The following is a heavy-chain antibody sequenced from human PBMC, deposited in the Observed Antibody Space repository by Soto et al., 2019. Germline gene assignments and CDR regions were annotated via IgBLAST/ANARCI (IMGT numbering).Heavy chain of an antibody. Sequence: QVQLQQWGAGLLKPSETLSLTCAVYGASFSAYSWTWIRQPPGKGLEWIGEINHRGSTNYNSSLKSRVTISVDTSKNQFSLRLSSVTAADTAVYYCARVLPLAARRSSIAARLYRRFDPWGQGTLVAVSS. V-gene: IGHV4-34*01. CDR2: INHRGST. D-gene: IGHD6-6*01. CDR3: ARVLPLAARRSSIAARLYRRFDP. J-gene: IGHJ5*02. CDR1: GASFSAYS.